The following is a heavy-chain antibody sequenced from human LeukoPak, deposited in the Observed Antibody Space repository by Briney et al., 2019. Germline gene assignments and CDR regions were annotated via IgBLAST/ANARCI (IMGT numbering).Heavy chain of an antibody. J-gene: IGHJ3*02. CDR3: AEKPKRGGFDI. D-gene: IGHD2-15*01. CDR1: GGTFSSYA. CDR2: IIPIFGTA. Sequence: ASVKVSCKASGGTFSSYAISWVRQAPGQGLEWMGGIIPIFGTANYAQKFQGRVTITTDESTSTAYMELSSLRSEATAVYYCAEKPKRGGFDIWGQGTMVTVSS. V-gene: IGHV1-69*05.